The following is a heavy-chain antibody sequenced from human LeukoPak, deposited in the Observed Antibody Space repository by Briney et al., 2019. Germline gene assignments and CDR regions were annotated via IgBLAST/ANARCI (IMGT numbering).Heavy chain of an antibody. CDR2: ISSSSSYI. CDR3: ARGSIATRPTFFDY. Sequence: GGSLRLSCAASGFTFSSHNINWVRQAPGKGLEWVSSISSSSSYIYYADSVKGRFTISRDNAKNSLYLQMDSLRDEDTAVYYCARGSIATRPTFFDYWGQGTLVTVSS. CDR1: GFTFSSHN. J-gene: IGHJ4*02. D-gene: IGHD6-6*01. V-gene: IGHV3-21*01.